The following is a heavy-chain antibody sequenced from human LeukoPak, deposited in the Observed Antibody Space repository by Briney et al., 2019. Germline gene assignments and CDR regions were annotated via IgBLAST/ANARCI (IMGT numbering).Heavy chain of an antibody. CDR3: ARSSGYDPYYFDY. CDR2: ISSSSSYI. D-gene: IGHD5-12*01. Sequence: GGSLRLSCVAAGFTVSSNYITWVRRAPGKGLEWVSSISSSSSYIYYADSVKGRFTISRDNAKNSLYLQMNSLRAEDTAVYYCARSSGYDPYYFDYWGQGTLVTVSS. J-gene: IGHJ4*02. V-gene: IGHV3-21*01. CDR1: GFTVSSNY.